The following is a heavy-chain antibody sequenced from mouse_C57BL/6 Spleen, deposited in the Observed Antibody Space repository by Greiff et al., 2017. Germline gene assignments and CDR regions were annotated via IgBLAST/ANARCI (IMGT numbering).Heavy chain of an antibody. V-gene: IGHV1-55*01. Sequence: QVHVKQPGAELVKPGASVKMSCKASGYTFTSYWITWVKQRPGQGLEWIGDIYPGSGSTNYNEKFKSKATLTVDTSSSTAYMQLSSLTSEDSAVYYCARGYGSRYFDYWGQGTTLTVSS. CDR2: IYPGSGST. CDR1: GYTFTSYW. J-gene: IGHJ2*01. D-gene: IGHD1-1*01. CDR3: ARGYGSRYFDY.